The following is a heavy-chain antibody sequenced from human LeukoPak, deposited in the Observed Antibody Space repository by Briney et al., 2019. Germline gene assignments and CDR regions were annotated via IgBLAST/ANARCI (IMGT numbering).Heavy chain of an antibody. J-gene: IGHJ4*02. D-gene: IGHD5-18*01. CDR3: ARGQLATAMGRDYFDY. CDR1: GGFIGTYY. CDR2: IYTSGST. V-gene: IGHV4-4*07. Sequence: SETLSLTCTVSGGFIGTYYWSWLRQPAGKGLEWIGRIYTSGSTNYNPSLKSRVSMAVDTSKNQFSLKLTSVTAADTAVYYCARGQLATAMGRDYFDYWGQGTVVTVSS.